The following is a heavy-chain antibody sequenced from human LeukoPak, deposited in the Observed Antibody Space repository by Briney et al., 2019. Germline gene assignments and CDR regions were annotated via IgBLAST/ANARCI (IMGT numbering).Heavy chain of an antibody. CDR1: GYTFTSYG. CDR2: ISAYNGNT. J-gene: IGHJ4*02. Sequence: ASVKVSCKASGYTFTSYGISWVRQAPGQGLEWMGWISAYNGNTNYAQKLQGRVTMTTDTSTSTAYMELRSLRSDDTAAYYCARDRRYYYDSSGYYRGFDYWGQGTLVTVSS. D-gene: IGHD3-22*01. CDR3: ARDRRYYYDSSGYYRGFDY. V-gene: IGHV1-18*01.